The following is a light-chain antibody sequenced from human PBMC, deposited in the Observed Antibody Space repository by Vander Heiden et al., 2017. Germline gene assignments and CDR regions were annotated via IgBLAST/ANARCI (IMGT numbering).Light chain of an antibody. CDR1: KLGDKY. Sequence: SYELTQPPPVSVYRGQTASITCSGDKLGDKYTGWYQQKPGQSPVLVIYQNSKRPSGIPERFSGSNSGNTATLTISGTQAMDEADYYCQAWDSSTALYVFGTGTKVTVL. CDR3: QAWDSSTALYV. CDR2: QNS. V-gene: IGLV3-1*01. J-gene: IGLJ1*01.